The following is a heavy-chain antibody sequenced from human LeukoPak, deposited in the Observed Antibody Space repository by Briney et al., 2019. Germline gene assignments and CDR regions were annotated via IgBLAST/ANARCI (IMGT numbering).Heavy chain of an antibody. V-gene: IGHV1-46*01. D-gene: IGHD5-24*01. CDR2: INPSGGST. CDR3: ARTRDDYTHADY. J-gene: IGHJ4*02. CDR1: GYTFTSYN. Sequence: ASSVPVSCKASGYTFTSYNMHWVRQAPGQGLEWMGIINPSGGSTSYAQKLQGRVTMTRDTFTSTVYMELSSLRSEDTAVYYCARTRDDYTHADYWGQGTLFSVSS.